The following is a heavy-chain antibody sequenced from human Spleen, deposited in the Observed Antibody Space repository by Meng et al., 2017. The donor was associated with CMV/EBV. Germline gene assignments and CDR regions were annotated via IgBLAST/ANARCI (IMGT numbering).Heavy chain of an antibody. J-gene: IGHJ5*02. CDR3: ARVAVAGISNWFDP. CDR1: GYNFTGYF. Sequence: KASGYNFTGYFLDWMRQAPGQGLEWMGWISAYNGNTNYAQKLQGRVTMTTDTSTSTAYMELRSLRSDDTAVYYCARVAVAGISNWFDPWGQGTLVTVSS. D-gene: IGHD6-19*01. CDR2: ISAYNGNT. V-gene: IGHV1-18*04.